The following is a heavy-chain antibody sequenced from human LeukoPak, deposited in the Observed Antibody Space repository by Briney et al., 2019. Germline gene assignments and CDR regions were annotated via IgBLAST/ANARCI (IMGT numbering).Heavy chain of an antibody. CDR1: GYTFTSYY. CDR3: ARDREATDDAFDI. Sequence: ASVKVSCKASGYTFTSYYMHWVRQAPGQGLEWMGIINPSGGSTSYAQKFQGRVTMTRDMSTTTVYMELSSLRSEDTAVYYCARDREATDDAFDIWGQGTMVTVSS. D-gene: IGHD5-12*01. CDR2: INPSGGST. J-gene: IGHJ3*02. V-gene: IGHV1-46*01.